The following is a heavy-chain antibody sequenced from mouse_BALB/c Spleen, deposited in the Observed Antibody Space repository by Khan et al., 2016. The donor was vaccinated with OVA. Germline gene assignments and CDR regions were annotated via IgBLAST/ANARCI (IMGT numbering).Heavy chain of an antibody. V-gene: IGHV5-6*01. D-gene: IGHD1-1*01. CDR2: INTGGAYT. J-gene: IGHJ3*01. CDR1: GFTFSTYG. Sequence: EVELVESGGDFVRPGGSLKLSCAASGFTFSTYGMSWVRQTPDKRLEWVATINTGGAYTYYPDSVKGRFTISRDNAKNTLYLQLSSLKSEDTAVYCCAGLAYYCSSEGFGYWGQGTLVTVSA. CDR3: AGLAYYCSSEGFGY.